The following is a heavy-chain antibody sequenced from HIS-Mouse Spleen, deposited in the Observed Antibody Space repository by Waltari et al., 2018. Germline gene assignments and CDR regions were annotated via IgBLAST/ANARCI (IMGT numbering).Heavy chain of an antibody. CDR3: AREIPYSSSWYDWYFDL. CDR2: IYYSGST. Sequence: QLQLQESGPGLVKPSETLSLTCTVSGGSIATCRYSLGWIRQPPGKGLEWIGSIYYSGSTYYNPSLKSRVTISVDTSKNQFSLKLSSVTAADTAVYYCAREIPYSSSWYDWYFDLWGRGTLVTVSS. D-gene: IGHD6-13*01. V-gene: IGHV4-39*07. CDR1: GGSIATCRYS. J-gene: IGHJ2*01.